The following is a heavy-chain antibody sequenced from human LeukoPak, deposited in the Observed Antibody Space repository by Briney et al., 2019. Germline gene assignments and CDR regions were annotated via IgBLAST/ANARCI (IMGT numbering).Heavy chain of an antibody. V-gene: IGHV1-18*01. Sequence: ASVKVSCKASGYTFTSYGVSWVRQAPGQGLEWMGWISAYNGNTNYAQRLQDRVIMTTDTSTNTAYMELRSLRSDDTAVYYCARHWFGELLYPSKYYFDYWGQGTLVTVSS. D-gene: IGHD3-10*01. CDR3: ARHWFGELLYPSKYYFDY. J-gene: IGHJ4*02. CDR1: GYTFTSYG. CDR2: ISAYNGNT.